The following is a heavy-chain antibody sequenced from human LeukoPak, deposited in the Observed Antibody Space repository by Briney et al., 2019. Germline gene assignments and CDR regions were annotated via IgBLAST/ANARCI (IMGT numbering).Heavy chain of an antibody. CDR2: ISWNSGSI. J-gene: IGHJ4*02. Sequence: GRSLRLSCAASGLTFDDYAMHWVRQAPGKGLERVSGISWNSGSIGYADSVKGRFTISRDNAKNSLYLQMNSLRAEDMALYYCAKGMYSGYDLGDYYFDYWGQGTLVTVSS. V-gene: IGHV3-9*03. CDR3: AKGMYSGYDLGDYYFDY. CDR1: GLTFDDYA. D-gene: IGHD5-12*01.